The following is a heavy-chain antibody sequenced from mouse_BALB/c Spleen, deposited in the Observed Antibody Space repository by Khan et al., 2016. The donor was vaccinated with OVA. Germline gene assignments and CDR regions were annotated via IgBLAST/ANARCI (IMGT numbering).Heavy chain of an antibody. J-gene: IGHJ3*01. V-gene: IGHV5-9-3*01. CDR2: INCGGDYI. D-gene: IGHD1-1*01. CDR3: ARHNYGPFAY. CDR1: GFTFSTYA. Sequence: EVQLQESGGDLVKPGGSLKLSCSAFGFTFSTYAMSWVRQTPEKRLEWVATINCGGDYIYYPASVKGRFTISRDNAKNTLSLQVSSLRAEDTAMFFCARHNYGPFAYWGQGTLVSVSA.